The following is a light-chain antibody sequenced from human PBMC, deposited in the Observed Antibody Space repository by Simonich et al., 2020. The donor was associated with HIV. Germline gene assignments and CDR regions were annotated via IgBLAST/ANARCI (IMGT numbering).Light chain of an antibody. CDR1: TSDVGAFKF. CDR2: DVS. Sequence: QSALTQPASVSGSPGQSITISCTRATSDVGAFKFVSWYRQHPGKAPKLMIFDVSKRPSGVSSRRSGSKSGNTASLTISGLQAEDEAYYYCSSYTSSSTWVFGGGTKLTVL. J-gene: IGLJ3*02. CDR3: SSYTSSSTWV. V-gene: IGLV2-14*01.